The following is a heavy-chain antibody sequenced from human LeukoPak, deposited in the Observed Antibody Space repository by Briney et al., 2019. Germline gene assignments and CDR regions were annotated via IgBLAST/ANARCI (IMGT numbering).Heavy chain of an antibody. V-gene: IGHV3-53*04. CDR1: GFTVSSNY. CDR3: ASGPITIFGAFDY. CDR2: IYSGGST. D-gene: IGHD3-3*01. Sequence: QPGGSLRLSCAASGFTVSSNYMTWVRQAPGKGLEWVSVIYSGGSTYYADSVKGRFTISRHDSKNTLDLQMNSLRAEDTAVYYCASGPITIFGAFDYWGQGTLVTVSS. J-gene: IGHJ4*02.